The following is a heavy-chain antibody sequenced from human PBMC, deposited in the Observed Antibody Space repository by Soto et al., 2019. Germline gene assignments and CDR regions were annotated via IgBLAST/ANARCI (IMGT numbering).Heavy chain of an antibody. V-gene: IGHV3-23*01. D-gene: IGHD6-13*01. CDR2: ISGSGGSS. CDR3: AKPPSSSWYYFDY. Sequence: VGSLRLSFAASGFTFSSYAMSWVRQSPGMGLEWVSAISGSGGSSYYADSVKGRFTISRDNSKNTLYLQMNSLRAEDTAVYYCAKPPSSSWYYFDYWGQGTLVTVSS. CDR1: GFTFSSYA. J-gene: IGHJ4*02.